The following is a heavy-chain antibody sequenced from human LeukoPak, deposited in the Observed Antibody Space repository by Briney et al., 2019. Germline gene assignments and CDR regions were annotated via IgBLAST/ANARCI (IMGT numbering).Heavy chain of an antibody. CDR1: GLSFSSYD. CDR2: IKQDGSEK. J-gene: IGHJ4*02. V-gene: IGHV3-7*01. D-gene: IGHD3-22*01. Sequence: GGSLRLSCAAAGLSFSSYDMYWVRQAPGKGLEWVANIKQDGSEKYYVDSVKGRFTISRDNAKNSLYLQMNSLRAEDTAVYYCARDTPNYYVSSLLRLGGLDYWGQGTLVTVSS. CDR3: ARDTPNYYVSSLLRLGGLDY.